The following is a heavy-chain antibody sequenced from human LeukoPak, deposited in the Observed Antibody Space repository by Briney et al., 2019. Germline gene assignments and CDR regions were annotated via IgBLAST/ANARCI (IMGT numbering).Heavy chain of an antibody. CDR3: AKAGSRYYNWVDP. CDR2: ISGSGGST. J-gene: IGHJ5*02. V-gene: IGHV3-23*01. CDR1: ALTVSGNY. Sequence: GGSLRLSCAASALTVSGNYMRWVRQAPEKGLEWVSTISGSGGSTYYADSVKGRFTISRDNSKNTLHLQMNSLRAEDTAVYYCAKAGSRYYNWVDPWGQGTLVTVSS. D-gene: IGHD1-14*01.